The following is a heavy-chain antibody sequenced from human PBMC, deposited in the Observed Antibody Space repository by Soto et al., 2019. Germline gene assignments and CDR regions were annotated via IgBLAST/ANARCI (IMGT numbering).Heavy chain of an antibody. Sequence: QVHLVQSGAEVKKPGASVKVSCKASGYTFTNYGISWVRQAPGQGLEWMGWISAYNGNTNYAQKLQDRVSRTIDRXTSTAYMELRSLRCDDTAVYYCARVPTRGKNWFDPWGQGTLVTVSS. CDR3: ARVPTRGKNWFDP. CDR2: ISAYNGNT. D-gene: IGHD2-2*01. J-gene: IGHJ5*02. CDR1: GYTFTNYG. V-gene: IGHV1-18*01.